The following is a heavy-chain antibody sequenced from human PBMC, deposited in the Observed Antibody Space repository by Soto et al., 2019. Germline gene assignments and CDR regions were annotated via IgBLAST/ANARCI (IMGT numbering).Heavy chain of an antibody. D-gene: IGHD2-2*02. J-gene: IGHJ6*02. Sequence: NPSETLSLTCTVSGGSVSSGSYYWSWIRQPPGKGLEWVGYIYYSGSTNYNPSLKSRVTISVDTSKDQFSLKLSSVTAADTAVYYCARDHWSWTSTSCCTYYYYYGMDFWGQGTTVTVSS. V-gene: IGHV4-61*01. CDR2: IYYSGST. CDR3: ARDHWSWTSTSCCTYYYYYGMDF. CDR1: GGSVSSGSYY.